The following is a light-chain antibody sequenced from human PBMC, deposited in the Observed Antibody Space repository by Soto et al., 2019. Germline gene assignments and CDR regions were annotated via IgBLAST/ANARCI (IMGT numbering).Light chain of an antibody. Sequence: QSALTQPPSTSGTPGQRVTISCSGGSSNIGSNTVNWYQHVPGTAPKLLIYGNNQWPSGVPDRFSGSKSGTSASLAVSGLQSEDEADYYCAAWDDSLNGYVFGTGTKLTVL. V-gene: IGLV1-44*01. CDR1: SSNIGSNT. CDR2: GNN. J-gene: IGLJ1*01. CDR3: AAWDDSLNGYV.